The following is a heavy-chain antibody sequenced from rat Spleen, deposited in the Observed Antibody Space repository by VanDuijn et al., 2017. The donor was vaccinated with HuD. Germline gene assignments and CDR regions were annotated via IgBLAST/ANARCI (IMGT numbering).Heavy chain of an antibody. CDR3: ARENPGIDFDY. V-gene: IGHV2-32*01. J-gene: IGHJ2*01. D-gene: IGHD1-4*01. CDR1: GFSLTSYN. Sequence: QVQLKESGPGLVQPSQTLSLTCTVSGFSLTSYNVHWVRQPTGKGLEWMGVMWSDGDTSYNSALKSRLSISRDTSKSQVFLKVNSLQTEDTATYYCARENPGIDFDYWGQGVMVTVSS. CDR2: MWSDGDT.